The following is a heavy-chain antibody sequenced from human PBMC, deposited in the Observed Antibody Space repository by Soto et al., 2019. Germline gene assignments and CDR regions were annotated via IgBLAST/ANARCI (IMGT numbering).Heavy chain of an antibody. Sequence: SETLSLTFTVTGDSISSRSYYWGCIRQPPWKGLEWIVSIYYSGSTYNNPSLRSRVSMSIDTSKDHFSLKLSSVTAADTAVYYCARDQRDYGDIFDYWGQGTLVTVSS. CDR1: GDSISSRSYY. D-gene: IGHD4-17*01. V-gene: IGHV4-39*07. J-gene: IGHJ4*02. CDR2: IYYSGST. CDR3: ARDQRDYGDIFDY.